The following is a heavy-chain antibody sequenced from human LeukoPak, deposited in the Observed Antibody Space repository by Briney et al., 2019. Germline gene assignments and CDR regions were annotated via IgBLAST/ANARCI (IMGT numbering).Heavy chain of an antibody. CDR2: IRYDGSNQ. V-gene: IGHV3-30*02. D-gene: IGHD4-17*01. CDR1: GFTFSSYG. J-gene: IGHJ4*02. Sequence: GGSLRLSCAASGFTFSSYGMHWFRQAPGKGLEWVAFIRYDGSNQYYADSVKGRFTVSRDNSKNTLYLQMNSLRAEDTAVYYCAKDLTTVTTQGDYWGQGTLVTVSS. CDR3: AKDLTTVTTQGDY.